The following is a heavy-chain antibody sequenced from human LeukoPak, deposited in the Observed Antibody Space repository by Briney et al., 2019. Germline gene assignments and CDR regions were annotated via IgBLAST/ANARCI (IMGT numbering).Heavy chain of an antibody. CDR3: SRRPITMNAFDI. CDR1: GGSFSSYY. D-gene: IGHD3-22*01. Sequence: PSETLSLTCAVYGGSFSSYYWGWVRQPPGKGLEWIGSIRYTHTGSTYYNPSLKSRVTISGDTSKNQFSLKLTSVTAADTAVYYCSRRPITMNAFDIWGQGTMVTVSS. J-gene: IGHJ3*02. V-gene: IGHV4-39*01. CDR2: IRYTHTGST.